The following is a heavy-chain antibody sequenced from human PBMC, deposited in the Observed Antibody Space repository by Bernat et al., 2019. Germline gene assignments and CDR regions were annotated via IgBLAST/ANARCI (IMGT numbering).Heavy chain of an antibody. J-gene: IGHJ6*03. V-gene: IGHV4-4*02. CDR2: IYHTGST. CDR1: GGSISSPNW. Sequence: QVRLQESGPGLVKPSGTLSLTRTVSGGSISSPNWWSWVRQPPGKGLEWIGEIYHTGSTNYNPSLESRVTVSLDMSTNQFSLRLTSVTAADTAVYYCARYYYYYMDVWGKGTTVTVSS. CDR3: ARYYYYYMDV.